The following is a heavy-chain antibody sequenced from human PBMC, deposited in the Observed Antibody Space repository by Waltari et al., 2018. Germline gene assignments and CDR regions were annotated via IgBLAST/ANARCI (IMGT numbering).Heavy chain of an antibody. Sequence: QVQLQESGPGLVKPSETLSLTCAVSGYSISSGYYWGWIRQPPGKGLEWIGSIYHSGSTYYNPSLKSRVTISVDTSKNQFSLKLSSVTAADTAVYYCARPVDYWGQGTLVTVSS. V-gene: IGHV4-38-2*01. CDR1: GYSISSGYY. J-gene: IGHJ4*02. CDR2: IYHSGST. CDR3: ARPVDY.